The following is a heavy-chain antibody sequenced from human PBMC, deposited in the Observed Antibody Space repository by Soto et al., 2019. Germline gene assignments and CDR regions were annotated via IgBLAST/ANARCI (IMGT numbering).Heavy chain of an antibody. J-gene: IGHJ4*02. Sequence: SETLSLTCTVSGGSVSSGSYYWSWIRQPPGKGLEWIGCIYYSGSTYYNPSLKSRVTISVDTSKNQFSLKLSSVTAADTAVYYCARHVAAAGDFDSWGQGTLVTVSS. V-gene: IGHV4-39*01. D-gene: IGHD6-13*01. CDR1: GGSVSSGSYY. CDR2: IYYSGST. CDR3: ARHVAAAGDFDS.